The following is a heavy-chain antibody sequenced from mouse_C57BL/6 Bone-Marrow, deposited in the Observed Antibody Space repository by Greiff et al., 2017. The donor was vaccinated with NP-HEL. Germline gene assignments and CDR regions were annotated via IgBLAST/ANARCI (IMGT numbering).Heavy chain of an antibody. D-gene: IGHD1-1*01. CDR3: TTYTTVVASPLAMDY. CDR2: IDPENGDT. Sequence: EVKLVESGAELVRPGASVKLSCTASGFNIKDDYMHWVKQRPEQGLEWIGWIDPENGDTEYASKFQGKATITADTSSNTAYLQLSSLTSEDTAVYYCTTYTTVVASPLAMDYWGQGTSVTVSS. J-gene: IGHJ4*01. CDR1: GFNIKDDY. V-gene: IGHV14-4*01.